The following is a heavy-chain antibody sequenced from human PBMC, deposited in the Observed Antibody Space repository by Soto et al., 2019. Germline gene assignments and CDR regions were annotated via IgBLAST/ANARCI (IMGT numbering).Heavy chain of an antibody. V-gene: IGHV3-9*01. D-gene: IGHD3-16*02. CDR1: GFTFDDYA. Sequence: EVQLVESGGGLVQPGRSLRLSCAASGFTFDDYAMHCVRQAPGKGLEWVSGINWNSGSIGYADSVKGRFTVPRDNAKNSLYLQMNSLRAEDTALYYCAKDKRGMITFGGIIVSWGQGTLVTVSS. CDR2: INWNSGSI. J-gene: IGHJ5*02. CDR3: AKDKRGMITFGGIIVS.